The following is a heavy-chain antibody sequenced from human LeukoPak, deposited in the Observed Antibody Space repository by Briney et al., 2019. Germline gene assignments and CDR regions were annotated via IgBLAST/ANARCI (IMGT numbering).Heavy chain of an antibody. D-gene: IGHD7-27*01. Sequence: GASVKVSCKASGGTFSSYAISWVRQAPGQGLEWMGGIIPIFGTANYAQKFQGRVTITTDESTSTAYMELSSLRSEDTAVYYRASGRAWGNWFDPWGQGTLVTVSS. V-gene: IGHV1-69*05. CDR3: ASGRAWGNWFDP. CDR1: GGTFSSYA. J-gene: IGHJ5*02. CDR2: IIPIFGTA.